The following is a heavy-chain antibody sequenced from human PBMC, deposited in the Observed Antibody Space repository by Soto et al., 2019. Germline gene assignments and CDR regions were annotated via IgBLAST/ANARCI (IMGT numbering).Heavy chain of an antibody. V-gene: IGHV4-30-2*01. D-gene: IGHD5-18*01. CDR2: IYHSGST. J-gene: IGHJ4*02. CDR1: GGSISSGGYS. Sequence: QLQLQESGSGLVKPSQTLSLTCAVSGGSISSGGYSWGWIRQPPGKGLEWIGYIYHSGSTYYNPSLKSRVTISVDRSKNQFSLKLSSVTAADTAVYYCARVEGGYSYGFDYWGQGTLVTVSS. CDR3: ARVEGGYSYGFDY.